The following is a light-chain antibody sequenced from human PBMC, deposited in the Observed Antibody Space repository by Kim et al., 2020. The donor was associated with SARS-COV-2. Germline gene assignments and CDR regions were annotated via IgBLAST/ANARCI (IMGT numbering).Light chain of an antibody. V-gene: IGLV1-47*01. CDR1: SSNIGTNY. CDR2: RNN. Sequence: GQRVTIFCSGSSSNIGTNYVYWYQQLPGTPPKVLIYRNNQRPSGVPDRFSGSKSGTSAYLAISGLRSEDEADYYCAAWDDSLIGVVFGGGTQLTVL. J-gene: IGLJ2*01. CDR3: AAWDDSLIGVV.